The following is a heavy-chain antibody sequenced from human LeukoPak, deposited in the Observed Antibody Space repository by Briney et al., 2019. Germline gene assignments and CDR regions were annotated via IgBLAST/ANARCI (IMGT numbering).Heavy chain of an antibody. CDR1: AFTFSNYA. CDR2: STGTGYST. Sequence: GGSLRLSCAASAFTFSNYAMSWVRQAPGKGLEWVSGSTGTGYSTYYADSVKGRFTISRDNSKNTLYLQMNSLRAEDTAVYYCARDIEAAGLFLDYWGQGTLVTVSS. CDR3: ARDIEAAGLFLDY. J-gene: IGHJ4*02. V-gene: IGHV3-23*01. D-gene: IGHD6-13*01.